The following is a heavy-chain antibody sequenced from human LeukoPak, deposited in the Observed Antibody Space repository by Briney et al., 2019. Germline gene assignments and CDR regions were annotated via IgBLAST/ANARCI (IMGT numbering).Heavy chain of an antibody. CDR3: ARGEILTGYFDV. CDR1: GFTFSSYE. D-gene: IGHD3-9*01. J-gene: IGHJ6*04. V-gene: IGHV3-48*03. CDR2: ISSSGSTI. Sequence: GGSLRLSCAASGFTFSSYEMNWVRQAPGKGLEWVSYISSSGSTIYYADSAKGRFTISRDNAKNSLYLQMNSLRAEDTAVYYCARGEILTGYFDVWGKGTTVTISS.